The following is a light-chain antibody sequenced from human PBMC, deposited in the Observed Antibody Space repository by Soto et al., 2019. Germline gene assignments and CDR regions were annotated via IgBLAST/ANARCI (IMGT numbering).Light chain of an antibody. CDR2: AAS. J-gene: IGKJ1*01. CDR1: QTVSKY. Sequence: DIQMTQSPSSVFASVGDRVTITCRASQTVSKYVNWYQQTAGKAPRLLIFAASNLRSGVPSRFSGSGSGTHFTFTNSSLQPEDFASYYCQQTYSVPGKFGQVTKVEIK. CDR3: QQTYSVPGK. V-gene: IGKV1-39*01.